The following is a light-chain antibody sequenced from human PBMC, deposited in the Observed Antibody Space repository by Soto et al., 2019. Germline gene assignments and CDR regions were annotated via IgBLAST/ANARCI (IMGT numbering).Light chain of an antibody. V-gene: IGKV3-11*01. J-gene: IGKJ4*01. CDR2: DAS. CDR1: QSISNY. CDR3: QQRSNWPH. Sequence: ESVLTQSPATLSLSPWERATLSCRASQSISNYLAWYQQKPGQAPRLLIYDASNRATGIPARFSGSGSGTDFTLTISSLEPEDFAVYYCQQRSNWPHFGGGTKVDIK.